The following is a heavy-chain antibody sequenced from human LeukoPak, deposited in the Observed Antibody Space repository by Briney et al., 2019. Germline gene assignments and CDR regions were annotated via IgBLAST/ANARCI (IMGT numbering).Heavy chain of an antibody. Sequence: GGSLRLSCEAYGFTFSAYWMTWVRQAPGKGLEWVANIKEDGSEKHYVDSVRGRFTISRDNAKHSLYLHLNRLRAEDTAVYYCARVHHSSSWGTDDCWGQGTLVTVSS. D-gene: IGHD6-13*01. CDR1: GFTFSAYW. J-gene: IGHJ4*02. V-gene: IGHV3-7*01. CDR3: ARVHHSSSWGTDDC. CDR2: IKEDGSEK.